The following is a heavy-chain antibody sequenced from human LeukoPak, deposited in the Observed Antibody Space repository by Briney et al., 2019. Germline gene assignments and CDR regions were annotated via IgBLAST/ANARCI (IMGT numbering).Heavy chain of an antibody. CDR3: TTDLQQWPNDY. Sequence: KPGGSLRLSCAASGFTFSNAWMSWVRQAPGKGLEWVGRIKSKTDGGTTDYAAPVKGRFTISRDDSKNTLYLQVNSLKTEDTAVYYCTTDLQQWPNDYWGQGTLVTVSS. D-gene: IGHD6-19*01. CDR2: IKSKTDGGTT. CDR1: GFTFSNAW. J-gene: IGHJ4*02. V-gene: IGHV3-15*01.